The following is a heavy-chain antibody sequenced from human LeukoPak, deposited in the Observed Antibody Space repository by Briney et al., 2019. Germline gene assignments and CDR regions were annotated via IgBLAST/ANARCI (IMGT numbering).Heavy chain of an antibody. Sequence: GGSLRLSCAASGFTFSSYSMSWVRQAPGKGLEWVSSISSSSSYIYYADSVKGRFTISRDNTKNSLYLQMTSWRAEDTAVYYCAINQYSSSWYYFDYWGQGTLVTVSS. V-gene: IGHV3-21*01. CDR3: AINQYSSSWYYFDY. CDR2: ISSSSSYI. CDR1: GFTFSSYS. J-gene: IGHJ4*02. D-gene: IGHD6-13*01.